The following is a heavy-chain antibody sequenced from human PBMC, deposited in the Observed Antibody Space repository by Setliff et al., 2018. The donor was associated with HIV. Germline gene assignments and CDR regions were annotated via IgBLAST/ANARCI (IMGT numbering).Heavy chain of an antibody. Sequence: SETLSLTCVVYGGSFSGYYWSWIRQPPGKGLEWIGEINHSGSTNYNPSLKSRVTISVDTSKNQFSLKLSSVTAADTAVYYCARRRWELLKRGAAFDIWGQGTMVTVSS. CDR3: ARRRWELLKRGAAFDI. V-gene: IGHV4-34*01. J-gene: IGHJ3*02. D-gene: IGHD1-26*01. CDR1: GGSFSGYY. CDR2: INHSGST.